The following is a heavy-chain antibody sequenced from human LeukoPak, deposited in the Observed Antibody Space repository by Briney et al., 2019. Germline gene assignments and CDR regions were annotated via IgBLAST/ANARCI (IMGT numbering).Heavy chain of an antibody. Sequence: SETLSLTCTVSGGSISSYYWSWIRQPPGKGLEWIGYIYYSGSTNYNPSLKSRVTISVDTSKNQFSLKLSSVTAGDTAVYYCAREGFAFDIWGQGTMVTASS. J-gene: IGHJ3*02. V-gene: IGHV4-59*01. CDR2: IYYSGST. CDR1: GGSISSYY. CDR3: AREGFAFDI.